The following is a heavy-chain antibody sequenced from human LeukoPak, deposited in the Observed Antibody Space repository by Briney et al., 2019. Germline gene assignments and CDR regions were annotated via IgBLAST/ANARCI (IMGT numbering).Heavy chain of an antibody. J-gene: IGHJ6*03. V-gene: IGHV1-18*04. Sequence: ASVKMSCKAAGYNFTSNGISWVRRAPGQGLEWMGWISYYNGNTTYAHKSQDRVTMTTDTSTSTAYMELRSLRSDDTAVYYCARDHFVTAAGIYYDYYYMDVWGKGTTVTVYS. CDR3: ARDHFVTAAGIYYDYYYMDV. D-gene: IGHD1-14*01. CDR1: GYNFTSNG. CDR2: ISYYNGNT.